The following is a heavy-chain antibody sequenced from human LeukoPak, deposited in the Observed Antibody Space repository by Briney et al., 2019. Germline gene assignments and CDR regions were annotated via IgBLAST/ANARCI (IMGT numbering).Heavy chain of an antibody. CDR3: ARVPTNVYGFGQ. Sequence: GGSLRLSCAASGFSFSVYWMHWVRQTPGKGLVWVAHINEDGTSASHADSVKGRFTISRDNAKNTLYLQMNSLTVEDTAVYYCARVPTNVYGFGQWGQGALVTVSS. D-gene: IGHD3-10*01. CDR1: GFSFSVYW. J-gene: IGHJ4*02. V-gene: IGHV3-74*01. CDR2: INEDGTSA.